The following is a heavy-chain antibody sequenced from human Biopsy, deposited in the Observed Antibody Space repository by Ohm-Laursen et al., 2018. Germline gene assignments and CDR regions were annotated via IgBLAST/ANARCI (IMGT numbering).Heavy chain of an antibody. CDR2: IITFFRTV. Sequence: ASSVKVSCKVSGGTFSNSAISWVRQAPGQGLEWMGGIITFFRTVNYAQNFQGRLTITADEFTDTAYMELRSLRSEDTAVYYCAPQTPRDPDILTGAYHYDMAVWGQGTTVTVSS. V-gene: IGHV1-69*01. D-gene: IGHD3-9*01. J-gene: IGHJ6*02. CDR3: APQTPRDPDILTGAYHYDMAV. CDR1: GGTFSNSA.